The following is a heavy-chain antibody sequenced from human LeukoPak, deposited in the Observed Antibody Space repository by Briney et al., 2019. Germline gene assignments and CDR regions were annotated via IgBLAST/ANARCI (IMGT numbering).Heavy chain of an antibody. CDR3: ARTTIGGSIAAARWFDY. D-gene: IGHD6-13*01. J-gene: IGHJ4*02. CDR2: ISAYNGNT. Sequence: ASVTVSCKASGYTFTSYGISWVRQAPGQGLEWMGWISAYNGNTNYAQKLQGRVTMTTDTSTSTAYMELRSLRSDDTAVYYCARTTIGGSIAAARWFDYWGQGTLVTVSS. V-gene: IGHV1-18*01. CDR1: GYTFTSYG.